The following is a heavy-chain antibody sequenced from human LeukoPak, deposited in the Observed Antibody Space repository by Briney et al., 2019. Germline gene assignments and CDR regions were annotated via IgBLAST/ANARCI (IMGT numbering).Heavy chain of an antibody. D-gene: IGHD6-25*01. CDR3: AAAPNPSYFDF. Sequence: KPSETLSLTCTVSGGSISSYYWSWIRQPPGKGLEWIGYIYHSGSTDYNPSLKGRVTISVDTSKNQFSLKLSSVTAADTAVYFCAAAPNPSYFDFWGQGTLVTVSS. V-gene: IGHV4-59*01. J-gene: IGHJ4*02. CDR2: IYHSGST. CDR1: GGSISSYY.